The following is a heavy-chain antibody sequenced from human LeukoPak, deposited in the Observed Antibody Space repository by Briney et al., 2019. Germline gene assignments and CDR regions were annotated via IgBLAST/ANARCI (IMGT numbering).Heavy chain of an antibody. CDR3: ARLMPSVAALYFDY. Sequence: SETLSLTCTVSGGSISSSSYYWGWIRQPPGNGLEWIGGIYYSGSTYCNPSLKSRVTISVDTSKNQFSLKLSSVTAPDTAVYYCARLMPSVAALYFDYWGQGTLVTVSS. V-gene: IGHV4-39*01. CDR2: IYYSGST. CDR1: GGSISSSSYY. J-gene: IGHJ4*02. D-gene: IGHD6-19*01.